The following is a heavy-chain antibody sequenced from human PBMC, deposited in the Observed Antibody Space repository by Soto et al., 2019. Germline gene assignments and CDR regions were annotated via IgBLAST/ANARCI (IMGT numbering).Heavy chain of an antibody. Sequence: ASVKVSCKASGYTFTSYAMHWVRQAPGQRLEWMGWINAGNGNTKYSQKFQGRVTITRGTSASTAYMELSSLRSEDTAVYYCAATFLTGHYSLGMTFDYWGQGTLVTVSS. D-gene: IGHD3-9*01. CDR1: GYTFTSYA. V-gene: IGHV1-3*01. CDR2: INAGNGNT. CDR3: AATFLTGHYSLGMTFDY. J-gene: IGHJ4*02.